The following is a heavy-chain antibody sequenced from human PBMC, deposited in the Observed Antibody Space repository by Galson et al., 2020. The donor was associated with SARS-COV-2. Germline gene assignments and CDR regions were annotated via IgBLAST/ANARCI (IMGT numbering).Heavy chain of an antibody. CDR1: GGSINSGGYY. Sequence: ASETLSLTCAVSGGSINSGGYYWSWIRQHPGKGLEWIGYIYYSGNTYYNPSLKSRVTISGDTSKNQFSLKLSSVTAADTAVYYCARARLGTMVRGVIILNWCDLWGQGTLVTVSS. CDR2: IYYSGNT. J-gene: IGHJ5*02. CDR3: ARARLGTMVRGVIILNWCDL. V-gene: IGHV4-31*11. D-gene: IGHD3-10*01.